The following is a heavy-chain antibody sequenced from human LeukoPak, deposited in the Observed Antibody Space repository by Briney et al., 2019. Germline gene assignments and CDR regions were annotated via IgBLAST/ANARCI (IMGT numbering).Heavy chain of an antibody. J-gene: IGHJ5*02. Sequence: SETLSLTCTVFGGSISSSYWSWIRQPPGKGLEWIGYIYYSGNTNYNPSLKSRVTISVDTSKNQFSLRLSSVTAADTAVYYCARAVQSITSAVSWFDPWGQGTLVTASS. CDR2: IYYSGNT. V-gene: IGHV4-59*01. CDR3: ARAVQSITSAVSWFDP. D-gene: IGHD1-14*01. CDR1: GGSISSSY.